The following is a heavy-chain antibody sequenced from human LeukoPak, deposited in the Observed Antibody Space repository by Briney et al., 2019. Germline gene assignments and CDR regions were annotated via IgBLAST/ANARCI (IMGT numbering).Heavy chain of an antibody. D-gene: IGHD3-9*01. CDR1: GFTFSSYA. V-gene: IGHV3-23*01. J-gene: IGHJ4*02. CDR3: AKCRGSPYDILTGPFYFDY. CDR2: ISGRGGST. Sequence: GGSLRLSCAASGFTFSSYAMSWVRQAPGKGLEWVSAISGRGGSTYYADSVKGRFPISRDNSKNTLYLQMNSLRAEDTAVYYCAKCRGSPYDILTGPFYFDYWGQGTLVTVSS.